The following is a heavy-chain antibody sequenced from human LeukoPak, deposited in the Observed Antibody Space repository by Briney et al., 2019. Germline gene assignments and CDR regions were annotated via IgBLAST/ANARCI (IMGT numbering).Heavy chain of an antibody. J-gene: IGHJ4*02. Sequence: PGGSPRLSCAASGFTFSKYWMLWVRQAPGKGLESVSRINTDGTVTTYADSVKGRFTVSGDNADNTMFLQMNSLRDEDTAVYYCATKQWLAPPPDSWGQGTPVTVSS. CDR3: ATKQWLAPPPDS. CDR2: INTDGTVT. CDR1: GFTFSKYW. V-gene: IGHV3-74*01. D-gene: IGHD6-19*01.